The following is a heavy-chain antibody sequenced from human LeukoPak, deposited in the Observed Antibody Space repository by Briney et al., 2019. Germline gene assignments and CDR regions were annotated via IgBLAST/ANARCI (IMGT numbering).Heavy chain of an antibody. CDR3: ARHSYDSSGYPFDY. Sequence: SETLSLTCAVYGGSFSGYYWSWIRQPPGKGLEWIGEINHSGGTNYNPSLKSRVTISVDTSKNQFSLKLSSVTAADTAVYYCARHSYDSSGYPFDYWGQGTLVTVSS. D-gene: IGHD3-22*01. V-gene: IGHV4-34*01. CDR1: GGSFSGYY. CDR2: INHSGGT. J-gene: IGHJ4*02.